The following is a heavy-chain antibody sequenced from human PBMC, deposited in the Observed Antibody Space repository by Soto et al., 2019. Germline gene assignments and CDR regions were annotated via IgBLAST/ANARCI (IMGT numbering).Heavy chain of an antibody. D-gene: IGHD6-19*01. J-gene: IGHJ1*01. Sequence: GGSLRLSCAASGFTFDDYGMSWVRQAPGKGLEWVSGINWNGGSTGYADSVKGRFTISRDNAKNSLYLQMNSLRAEDTALYYCARGVYSSGWYGYFQHWGQGTLVTVSS. CDR2: INWNGGST. CDR1: GFTFDDYG. V-gene: IGHV3-20*04. CDR3: ARGVYSSGWYGYFQH.